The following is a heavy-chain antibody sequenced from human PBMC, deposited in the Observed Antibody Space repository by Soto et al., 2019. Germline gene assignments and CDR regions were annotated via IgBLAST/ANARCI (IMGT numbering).Heavy chain of an antibody. V-gene: IGHV1-18*04. Sequence: QVQLVQSGAEVKKPGASVKVSCKASGYTFTSYGISWVRQAPGQGLEWMGWISAYNGNTNYAQKHQGRVTMTTDTSTSTAYMELRSLRSDDTAVYYCARFQCFGALPSFNWFDPWGQGTLVTVSS. CDR2: ISAYNGNT. CDR1: GYTFTSYG. J-gene: IGHJ5*02. CDR3: ARFQCFGALPSFNWFDP. D-gene: IGHD3-10*01.